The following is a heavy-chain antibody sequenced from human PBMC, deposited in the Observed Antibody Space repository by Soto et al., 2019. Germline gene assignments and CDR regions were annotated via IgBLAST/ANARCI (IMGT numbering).Heavy chain of an antibody. D-gene: IGHD2-15*01. CDR1: GGSVRSATYY. CDR2: IYYSGST. CDR3: ARVHGGNIENSIDP. Sequence: KASETLSLTCSVSGGSVRSATYYWSWIRQPPGKGLEWIGYIYYSGSTNYNPSLKSRVTISVDTSTNQFSLNLSSVTAADTAVYYCARVHGGNIENSIDPWGQGTLVTVSS. J-gene: IGHJ5*02. V-gene: IGHV4-61*01.